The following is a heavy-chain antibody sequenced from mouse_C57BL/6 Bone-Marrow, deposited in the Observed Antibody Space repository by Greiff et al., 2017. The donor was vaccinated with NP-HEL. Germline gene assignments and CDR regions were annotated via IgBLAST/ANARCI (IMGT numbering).Heavy chain of an antibody. J-gene: IGHJ2*01. D-gene: IGHD1-1*01. CDR1: GFTFSDYY. Sequence: EVHLVESEGGLVQPGSSMKLSCTASGFTFSDYYMAWVRQVPEKGLEWVANINYDGSSTYYLDSLKSRFIISRDNAKNILYLQMSSLKSEDTATYYGAREGLLGTLYDYWGQGTTLTGSS. CDR3: AREGLLGTLYDY. V-gene: IGHV5-16*01. CDR2: INYDGSST.